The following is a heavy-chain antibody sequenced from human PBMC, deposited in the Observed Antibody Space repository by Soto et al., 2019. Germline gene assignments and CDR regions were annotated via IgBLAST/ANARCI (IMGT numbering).Heavy chain of an antibody. CDR3: TTDRGHMYDFDY. J-gene: IGHJ4*02. Sequence: EVQLVESGGGLVKPGGSLRLSCAASGFTFGNAWMNWVRQTPGKGLEWVGRIKSKTDGGTADYAAPGKGRFTISRDDSKNALYLQMNSLKTDDTAVYYCTTDRGHMYDFDYWGQGTLVPVSS. D-gene: IGHD5-18*01. CDR1: GFTFGNAW. CDR2: IKSKTDGGTA. V-gene: IGHV3-15*01.